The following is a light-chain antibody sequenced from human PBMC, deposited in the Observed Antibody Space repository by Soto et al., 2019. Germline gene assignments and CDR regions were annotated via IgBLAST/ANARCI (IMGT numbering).Light chain of an antibody. Sequence: DLQMTQSPSTLSASVGDRVTITCRASQSISSWLAWYQQKPGKAPKLLIYDASSLESGVPSGFSGSGSGTEFTLTISSLQPDDFATYYCQQYNSYPTFGGGTKVDIK. J-gene: IGKJ4*01. CDR1: QSISSW. CDR2: DAS. CDR3: QQYNSYPT. V-gene: IGKV1-5*01.